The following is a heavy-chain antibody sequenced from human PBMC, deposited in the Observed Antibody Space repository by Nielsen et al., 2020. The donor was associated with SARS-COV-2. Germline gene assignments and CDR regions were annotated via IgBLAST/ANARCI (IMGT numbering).Heavy chain of an antibody. J-gene: IGHJ6*03. V-gene: IGHV3-9*01. CDR3: AREDSNYYYYYMDV. Sequence: SLKISCAASGFTFDDYAMHWVRQAPGKGLEWVSGISWNSGSIGYADSVKGRFTISRDNAKNSLYLQMNSLRAEDTAVYYCAREDSNYYYYYMDVWGKGTTVTVSS. CDR2: ISWNSGSI. D-gene: IGHD4-11*01. CDR1: GFTFDDYA.